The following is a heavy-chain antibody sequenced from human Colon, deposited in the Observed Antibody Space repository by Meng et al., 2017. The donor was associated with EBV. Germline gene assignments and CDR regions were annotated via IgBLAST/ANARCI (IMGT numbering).Heavy chain of an antibody. CDR1: GGSISSGDYY. Sequence: QGQLQESGPGRVKPSQTLSLTCTVSGGSISSGDYYWSWIRQPPGKGLEWIGYIYYSGSTYYNPSLKSRVTISVDTSKNQFSLKLSSVTAADTAVYYCARDRGGLGAFDYWGQGTLVTVSS. CDR3: ARDRGGLGAFDY. V-gene: IGHV4-30-4*01. D-gene: IGHD5-12*01. J-gene: IGHJ4*02. CDR2: IYYSGST.